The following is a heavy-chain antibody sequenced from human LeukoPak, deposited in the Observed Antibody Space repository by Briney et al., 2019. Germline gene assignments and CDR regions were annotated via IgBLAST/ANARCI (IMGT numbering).Heavy chain of an antibody. V-gene: IGHV6-1*01. CDR1: GDSVSINSAA. J-gene: IGHJ4*02. CDR3: ARSPSPYSSGRYFDY. CDR2: TYQRSKWYN. D-gene: IGHD6-19*01. Sequence: SQTLSLTCAISGDSVSINSAAWNWTRQSPSRGLEWLGRTYQRSKWYNDYAVSVKSRITINPDISKNQFSLQLNSVTPEDTAVYHCARSPSPYSSGRYFDYWGQGTLVTVSS.